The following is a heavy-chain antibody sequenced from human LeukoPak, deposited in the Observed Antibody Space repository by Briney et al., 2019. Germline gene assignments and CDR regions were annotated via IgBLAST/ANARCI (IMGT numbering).Heavy chain of an antibody. CDR3: ARKVAVAMDLDY. CDR2: ITGSGGST. V-gene: IGHV3-23*01. CDR1: GFTFKSYG. J-gene: IGHJ4*02. D-gene: IGHD5-18*01. Sequence: PGGSLRLSCAASGFTFKSYGMTWVRQVPGKGLEWVSSITGSGGSTKYADSVNGRFTISGDNSKNTLSLQMTGLRVEDTAVYYCARKVAVAMDLDYWGQGTLVTVSS.